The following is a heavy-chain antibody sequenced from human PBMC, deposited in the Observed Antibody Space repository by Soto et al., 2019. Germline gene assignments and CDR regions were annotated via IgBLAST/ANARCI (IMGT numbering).Heavy chain of an antibody. J-gene: IGHJ3*01. CDR1: GDSISSYY. D-gene: IGHD5-12*01. CDR2: AYYGGNT. CDR3: AKHLSAWLRMEAFDV. Sequence: QVQLQESGPGLVKPSETLSLTCTVSGDSISSYYWSWIRQPPGKGLEWIGYAYYGGNTNYNPSLKSRVTISVDTSKSQFALKLNSVTGADTAVYYCAKHLSAWLRMEAFDVWGPGKMVTVSS. V-gene: IGHV4-59*08.